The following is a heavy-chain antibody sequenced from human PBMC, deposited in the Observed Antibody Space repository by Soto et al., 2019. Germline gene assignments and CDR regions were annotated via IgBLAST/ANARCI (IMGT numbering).Heavy chain of an antibody. Sequence: QVQLVESGGGVVQPGASLRLSCAASEFTFSSYAMHWVRQAPGKGLEWVAVVSNGGNTKYYGESVKGRFTISRDNDKNTLNLKMNSLTAEDTAVYYCAKDQSTDSRSYHALDVWGQGTTVTVSS. CDR1: EFTFSSYA. D-gene: IGHD1-26*01. J-gene: IGHJ6*02. CDR3: AKDQSTDSRSYHALDV. V-gene: IGHV3-30*18. CDR2: VSNGGNTK.